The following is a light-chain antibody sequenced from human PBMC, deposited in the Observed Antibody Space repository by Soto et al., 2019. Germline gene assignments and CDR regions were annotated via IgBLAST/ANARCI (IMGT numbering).Light chain of an antibody. CDR1: QSISTW. J-gene: IGKJ5*01. CDR2: DAS. Sequence: DIQMTQSPSTLSASVGDRVTITCRASQSISTWLAWYQQKPGKAPQLLIYDASSLESGVPSRFSGSGSGTDFTLTISSLQPEDFATYYCQQFNNSPITFGQGTRLEI. V-gene: IGKV1-5*01. CDR3: QQFNNSPIT.